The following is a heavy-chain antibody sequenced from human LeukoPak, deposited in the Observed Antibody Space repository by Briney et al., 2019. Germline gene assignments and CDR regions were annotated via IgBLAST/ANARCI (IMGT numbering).Heavy chain of an antibody. V-gene: IGHV4-34*01. J-gene: IGHJ5*02. CDR3: ARGLPRDYGDSGWFDP. Sequence: TSETLSLTCAVYGGSFRGYYWSWIRQPPGKGLEWIGEINHSGSTNYNPSLKSRVTISVDTSKNQFSLKLSSVTAADTAVYYCARGLPRDYGDSGWFDPWGQGTLVTVSS. D-gene: IGHD4-17*01. CDR1: GGSFRGYY. CDR2: INHSGST.